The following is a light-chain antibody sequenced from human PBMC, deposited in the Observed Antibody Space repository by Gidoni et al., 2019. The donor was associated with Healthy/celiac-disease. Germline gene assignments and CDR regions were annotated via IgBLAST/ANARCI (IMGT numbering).Light chain of an antibody. CDR2: DAS. Sequence: EIVLTQSPATLSLSPGERATLSCRASQSVSSYLAWYQQKPGQAPRLLIYDASNRATGIPARCSGSGSGTDITLTISSVEHEDFAVYYCQQGSNWPWTFGQGTKVEIK. CDR3: QQGSNWPWT. V-gene: IGKV3-11*01. CDR1: QSVSSY. J-gene: IGKJ1*01.